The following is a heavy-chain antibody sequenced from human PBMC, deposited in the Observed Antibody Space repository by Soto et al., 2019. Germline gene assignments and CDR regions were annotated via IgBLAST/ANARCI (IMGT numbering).Heavy chain of an antibody. CDR3: ARTLVSSGYSDAFDI. V-gene: IGHV1-18*04. J-gene: IGHJ3*02. Sequence: GASVKVSCKASGYTFTSYGISWVRQAPGQGLEWMGWISAYNGNTNYAQRLQGRVTMTTDTSTSTAYMELRSLRSDDTAVYYCARTLVSSGYSDAFDIWGQGTMVTVSS. CDR2: ISAYNGNT. D-gene: IGHD3-22*01. CDR1: GYTFTSYG.